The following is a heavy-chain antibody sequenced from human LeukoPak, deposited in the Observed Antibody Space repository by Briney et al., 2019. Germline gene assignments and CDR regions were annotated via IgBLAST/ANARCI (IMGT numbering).Heavy chain of an antibody. CDR1: GGSVSDQC. D-gene: IGHD2-15*01. J-gene: IGHJ5*02. CDR3: AREPGYCSGGSCYGGWFDP. CDR2: INPRGST. Sequence: PSETLSLTCAVYGGSVSDQCWSWFRQPPGKGQEWIGEINPRGSTIYNPSLKSRVTISVDTSKNQFSLNLSSVTAADTAVYYCAREPGYCSGGSCYGGWFDPWGQGTLVTVSS. V-gene: IGHV4-34*01.